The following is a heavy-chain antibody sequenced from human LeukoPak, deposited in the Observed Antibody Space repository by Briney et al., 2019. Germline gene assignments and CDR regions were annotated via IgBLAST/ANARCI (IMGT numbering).Heavy chain of an antibody. Sequence: ASVKVSCKASGYTFTGYYMHWVRQAPGQGLEWMGRINPKTGGTNYAQKFQGSVTMTRDTSISTAYVELRRLRSDDTAVYYCARDHLRGESAGGYHFDNWGQGALVTVSS. CDR3: ARDHLRGESAGGYHFDN. J-gene: IGHJ4*02. CDR1: GYTFTGYY. V-gene: IGHV1-2*06. D-gene: IGHD5-18*01. CDR2: INPKTGGT.